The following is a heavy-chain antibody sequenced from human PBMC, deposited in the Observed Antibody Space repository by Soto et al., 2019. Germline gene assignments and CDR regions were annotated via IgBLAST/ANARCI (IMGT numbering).Heavy chain of an antibody. D-gene: IGHD5-12*01. CDR3: ARFNGGYSGYDDYYYYGMDV. V-gene: IGHV1-69*13. CDR2: IIPIFGTA. CDR1: GGTFSSYA. J-gene: IGHJ6*02. Sequence: SVKVSCKASGGTFSSYAISWVRQAPGQGLEWMGGIIPIFGTANYAQKFQGRVTITADESTSKAYMELSSLRSEDTAVYYCARFNGGYSGYDDYYYYGMDVWGQGTTVTVSS.